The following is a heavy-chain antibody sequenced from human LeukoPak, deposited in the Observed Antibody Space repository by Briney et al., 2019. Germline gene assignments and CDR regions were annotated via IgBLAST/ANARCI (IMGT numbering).Heavy chain of an antibody. V-gene: IGHV1-18*01. J-gene: IGHJ6*02. D-gene: IGHD3-22*01. CDR1: GYTFTSYG. CDR3: ARQDYYDSSGYYQSYYYGMDV. Sequence: ASVKVSCKASGYTFTSYGISWVRQAPGQGLEWMGWISAYNGNTNYAQKLQGRVTMTTDTSTSTAYMELRSLRSDDTAVYYCARQDYYDSSGYYQSYYYGMDVWGQGTTVTVSS. CDR2: ISAYNGNT.